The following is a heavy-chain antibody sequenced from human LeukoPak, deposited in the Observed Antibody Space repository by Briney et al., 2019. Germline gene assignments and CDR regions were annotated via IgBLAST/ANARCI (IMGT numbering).Heavy chain of an antibody. Sequence: ASVKVSCKASGYTFTSYAMHWVRQAPGQRLEWMGWINAGNGNTKYSQKFQGRVTITRDTSASTDYMELSSLRSEDTAVYYCARDQGPLLWFGERGSEAFDIWGQGTMVTVSS. CDR2: INAGNGNT. CDR3: ARDQGPLLWFGERGSEAFDI. D-gene: IGHD3-10*01. V-gene: IGHV1-3*01. CDR1: GYTFTSYA. J-gene: IGHJ3*02.